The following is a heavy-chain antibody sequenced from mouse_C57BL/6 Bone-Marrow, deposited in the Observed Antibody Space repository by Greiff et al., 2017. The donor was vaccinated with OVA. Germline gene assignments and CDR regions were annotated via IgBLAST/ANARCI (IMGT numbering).Heavy chain of an antibody. CDR2: IYPRSGNT. V-gene: IGHV1-81*01. CDR3: ARGGTVVDY. D-gene: IGHD1-1*01. Sequence: VKVVESGAELARPGASVKLSCKASGYTFTSYGISWVKQRTGQGLEWIGEIYPRSGNTYYNEKFKGKATPTADKSSSTAYMELRSLTSEDSAVYFCARGGTVVDYWGQGTTLTVSS. CDR1: GYTFTSYG. J-gene: IGHJ2*01.